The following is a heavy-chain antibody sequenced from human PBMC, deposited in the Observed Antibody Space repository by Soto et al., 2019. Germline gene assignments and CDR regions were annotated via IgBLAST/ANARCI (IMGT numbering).Heavy chain of an antibody. D-gene: IGHD3-10*01. CDR3: ACLGVVPYYYYGMDV. CDR2: ISGYNGKT. J-gene: IGHJ6*02. V-gene: IGHV1-18*01. Sequence: ASVKVSCKASGYTFTSYGISWVRQAPGQGLEWMGWISGYNGKTNYAQKVQDRVTMTTDTSTSTVYMELRTLRSDDTAVYYCACLGVVPYYYYGMDVWGQGSSVTVSS. CDR1: GYTFTSYG.